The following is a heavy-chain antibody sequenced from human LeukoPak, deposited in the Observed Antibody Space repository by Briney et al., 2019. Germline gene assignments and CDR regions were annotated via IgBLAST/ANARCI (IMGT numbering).Heavy chain of an antibody. J-gene: IGHJ6*02. Sequence: TLSLTCAVSGCSISSGGYSWSWIRQPPGKGLEWIGYIYHSGSTYYNPSLKSRVTISVDRSKNQFSLKLRSVTAADTAVYYCARTYYYDSSGYYPHYGMDVWGQGTTVTVSS. CDR2: IYHSGST. V-gene: IGHV4-30-2*01. CDR3: ARTYYYDSSGYYPHYGMDV. D-gene: IGHD3-22*01. CDR1: GCSISSGGYS.